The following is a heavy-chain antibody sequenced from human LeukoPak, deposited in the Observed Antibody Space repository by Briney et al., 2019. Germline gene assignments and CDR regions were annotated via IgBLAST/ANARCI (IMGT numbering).Heavy chain of an antibody. CDR1: GYSFASYW. V-gene: IGHV5-51*01. CDR3: ARREYEATTEVFDY. D-gene: IGHD5-12*01. J-gene: IGHJ4*02. CDR2: IYPGDSDI. Sequence: GESLKISCKGSGYSFASYWIAWVRQMPGKGLEWMGTIYPGDSDIRYSPSFQGQVTISADKSISAAYLQWSSLKASDTAMYYCARREYEATTEVFDYWGQGTLVTVSS.